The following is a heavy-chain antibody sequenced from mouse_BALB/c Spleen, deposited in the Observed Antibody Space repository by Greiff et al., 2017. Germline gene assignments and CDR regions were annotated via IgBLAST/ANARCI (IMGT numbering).Heavy chain of an antibody. CDR1: GFNIKDTY. CDR3: ARDYYGSSFAY. CDR2: IDPANGNT. J-gene: IGHJ3*01. D-gene: IGHD1-1*01. Sequence: EVMLVESGAELVKPGASVKLSCTASGFNIKDTYMHWVKQRPEQGLEWIGRIDPANGNTKYDPKFQGKATITADTSSNTAYLQLSSLTSEDTAVYYCARDYYGSSFAYWGQGTLVTVSA. V-gene: IGHV14-3*02.